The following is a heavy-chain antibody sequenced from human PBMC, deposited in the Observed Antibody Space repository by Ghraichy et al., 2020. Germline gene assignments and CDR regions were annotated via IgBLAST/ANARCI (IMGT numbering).Heavy chain of an antibody. Sequence: GGSLRLSCAASGFTFDDYAMHWVRQAPGKGLEWVSGISWNSGSIGYADSVKGRFTISRDNAKNSLYLQMNSLRAEDTALYYCAKALDWLLLGGEGFGMDVWGQGTTVTVSS. CDR1: GFTFDDYA. J-gene: IGHJ6*02. D-gene: IGHD3-9*01. V-gene: IGHV3-9*01. CDR3: AKALDWLLLGGEGFGMDV. CDR2: ISWNSGSI.